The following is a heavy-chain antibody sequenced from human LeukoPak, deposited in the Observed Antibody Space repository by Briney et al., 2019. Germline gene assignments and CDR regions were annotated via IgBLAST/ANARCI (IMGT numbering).Heavy chain of an antibody. D-gene: IGHD3-22*01. Sequence: GSLRLSCAASGFTFSSYEMNWVRQPPGKGLEWIEEINHSGSTNYNPSLKSRVTISVDTSKNQFSLKLSSVTAADTAVYYCARGRVVDKWGQGTLVTVSS. CDR1: GFTFSSYE. CDR2: INHSGST. CDR3: ARGRVVDK. V-gene: IGHV4-34*01. J-gene: IGHJ4*02.